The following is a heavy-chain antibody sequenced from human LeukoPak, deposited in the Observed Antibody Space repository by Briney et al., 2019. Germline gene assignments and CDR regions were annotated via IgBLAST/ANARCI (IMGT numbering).Heavy chain of an antibody. D-gene: IGHD1-1*01. J-gene: IGHJ4*02. Sequence: GGSLRLSCEASGLTFSSYDMNWVRQAPGKGLEWVSYISSSGNLIHYADSVKGRFTFSRDNARNSLSLQMNSLRADDTAIYYCAREGGWNDFDYWGQGTLVTVSS. V-gene: IGHV3-48*03. CDR3: AREGGWNDFDY. CDR2: ISSSGNLI. CDR1: GLTFSSYD.